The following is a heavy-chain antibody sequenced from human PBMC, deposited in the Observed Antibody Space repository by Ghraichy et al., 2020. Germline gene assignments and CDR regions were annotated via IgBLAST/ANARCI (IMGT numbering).Heavy chain of an antibody. V-gene: IGHV3-7*01. CDR3: ASTRAVVAADDY. Sequence: GGSLRLSCEASGFTFIRFWMAWIRQAPGKGLEWVASIKHDGSEKHYVDAVKGRFTISRDNAKDSLSLQMNSLRAEDTAVYYCASTRAVVAADDYWGQGTLVTVSS. J-gene: IGHJ4*02. CDR2: IKHDGSEK. D-gene: IGHD2-15*01. CDR1: GFTFIRFW.